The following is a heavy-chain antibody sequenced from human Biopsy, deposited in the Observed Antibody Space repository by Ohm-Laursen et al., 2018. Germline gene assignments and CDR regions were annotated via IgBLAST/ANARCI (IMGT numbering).Heavy chain of an antibody. V-gene: IGHV3-7*01. CDR1: GFTFSSSW. Sequence: SLRLSCSDSGFTFSSSWMTWVRQAPGKGLEWVAMIKQDGSEDYYVDSVKGRFTISRDNAQKSLDLQLNSLRAEDTAVYYCVRGRSMDVWGQGTTVTVSS. CDR2: IKQDGSED. CDR3: VRGRSMDV. J-gene: IGHJ6*02.